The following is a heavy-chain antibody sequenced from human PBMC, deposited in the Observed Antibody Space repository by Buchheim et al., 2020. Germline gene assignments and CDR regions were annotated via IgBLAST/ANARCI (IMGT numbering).Heavy chain of an antibody. Sequence: QLQLQESGPGLVKPSETLSLNCTVSGGSISSSSYYWGWIRQPPGKGLEWIGSIYYSGSTYYHPSLKSQVTISVDTSTNQFSLKLSSVTAADTAVYYCASNYCSGGSCHFIDYWGQGTL. J-gene: IGHJ4*02. CDR1: GGSISSSSYY. D-gene: IGHD2-15*01. CDR2: IYYSGST. V-gene: IGHV4-39*01. CDR3: ASNYCSGGSCHFIDY.